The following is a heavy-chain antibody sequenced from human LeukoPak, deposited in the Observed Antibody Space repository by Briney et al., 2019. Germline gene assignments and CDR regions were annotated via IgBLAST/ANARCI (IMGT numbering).Heavy chain of an antibody. CDR2: IYYSGST. V-gene: IGHV4-59*01. CDR1: GGSISSYY. Sequence: SQTLSLTCTVSGGSISSYYWSWIRQPPGKGLEWIGYIYYSGSTNYNPSLKSRVTISVDTSKNQFSLRLSSVTAADTAVYYCARLFEVVDAFDIWGQGTMVTVSS. CDR3: ARLFEVVDAFDI. D-gene: IGHD2-21*01. J-gene: IGHJ3*02.